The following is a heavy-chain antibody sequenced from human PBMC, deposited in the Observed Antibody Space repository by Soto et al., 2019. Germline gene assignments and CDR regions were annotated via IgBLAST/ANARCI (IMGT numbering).Heavy chain of an antibody. V-gene: IGHV1-18*01. CDR3: AREPALGGPFDY. CDR2: INPYNGNT. J-gene: IGHJ4*02. D-gene: IGHD3-16*01. CDR1: GYTFNSYG. Sequence: QVQLVQSGAEVKKPGASVKVSCKASGYTFNSYGISWVRQAPGQGLEWMGWINPYNGNTKYAPKVQGRVTMTTDTSTSTAYTELRSLRSDDTAVYYCAREPALGGPFDYWGQGTLVTVSS.